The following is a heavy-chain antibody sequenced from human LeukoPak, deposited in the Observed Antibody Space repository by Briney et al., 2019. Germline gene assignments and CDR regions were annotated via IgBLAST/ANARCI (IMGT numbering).Heavy chain of an antibody. Sequence: SETLSLTCTVSGGSISSYYWSWIRQPPGKGLEWIGYIYYSGSTNYNPSLKSRVTISVDTSKNQFSLKLSSVTAADTAVYYCARTPNSFYSSSSQNWFDPWGQGTLVTVSS. CDR1: GGSISSYY. CDR2: IYYSGST. V-gene: IGHV4-59*08. D-gene: IGHD6-13*01. CDR3: ARTPNSFYSSSSQNWFDP. J-gene: IGHJ5*02.